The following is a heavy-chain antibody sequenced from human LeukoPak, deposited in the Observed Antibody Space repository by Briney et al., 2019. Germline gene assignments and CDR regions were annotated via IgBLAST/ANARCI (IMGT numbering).Heavy chain of an antibody. CDR3: GRDPSARVTIDF. CDR1: GFTFSNYT. V-gene: IGHV3-30*04. Sequence: SGGSLRLSCAASGFTFSNYTMHWVRQAPGKGLEWVAIVSHDGRNQYYAESVKGRFTISRDGSKNTVSLQMNSLRAGDSALYYCGRDPSARVTIDFWGQGTLVTVSS. J-gene: IGHJ4*02. D-gene: IGHD5-24*01. CDR2: VSHDGRNQ.